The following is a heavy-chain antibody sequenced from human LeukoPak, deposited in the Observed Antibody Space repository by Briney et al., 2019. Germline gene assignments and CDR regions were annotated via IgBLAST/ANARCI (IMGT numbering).Heavy chain of an antibody. Sequence: GASVKVSCKASGGTFSSYAISWVRQAPGQGLEWMRGIIPIFGTANYAQKFQGRVTITADESTSTAYMELSSLRSEDTAVYYCARFGFWSGYSHPYYYYGMDVWGQGTTVTVSS. J-gene: IGHJ6*02. D-gene: IGHD3-3*01. CDR3: ARFGFWSGYSHPYYYYGMDV. CDR1: GGTFSSYA. V-gene: IGHV1-69*13. CDR2: IIPIFGTA.